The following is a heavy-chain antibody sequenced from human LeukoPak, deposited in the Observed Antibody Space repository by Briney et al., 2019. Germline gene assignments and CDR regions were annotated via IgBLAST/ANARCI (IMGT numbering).Heavy chain of an antibody. J-gene: IGHJ4*02. CDR1: GDSMTIYY. Sequence: SDTLSLPCTVSGDSMTIYYWSWIRQPPGEGLEWIGNIYYSGTSNYTPSLRSRVTISEDTSKNQFSLKLNSLTTADTAVYYCTRGAGWLIDYWGQGILVTVSS. CDR2: IYYSGTS. D-gene: IGHD3-16*01. CDR3: TRGAGWLIDY. V-gene: IGHV4-59*07.